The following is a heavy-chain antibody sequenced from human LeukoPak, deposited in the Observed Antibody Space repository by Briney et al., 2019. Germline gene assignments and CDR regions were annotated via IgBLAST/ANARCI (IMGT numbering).Heavy chain of an antibody. CDR1: GGSISSYY. CDR3: AKDLTYYYGSGSYPGGFDP. Sequence: SETLSLTCTVSGGSISSYYWSWIRQPPGKGLEWIGYIYYSGSTNYNPSLKSRVTISVDTSKNQFSLKLSSVTAADTAVYYCAKDLTYYYGSGSYPGGFDPWGQGTLVTVSS. J-gene: IGHJ5*02. V-gene: IGHV4-59*01. D-gene: IGHD3-10*01. CDR2: IYYSGST.